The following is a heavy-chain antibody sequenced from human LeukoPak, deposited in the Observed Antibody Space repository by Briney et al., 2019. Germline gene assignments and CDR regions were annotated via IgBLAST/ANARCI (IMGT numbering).Heavy chain of an antibody. V-gene: IGHV3-66*01. CDR2: IYNDDTT. CDR3: ARDPHRSSWD. D-gene: IGHD6-13*01. CDR1: GVIVSTNY. Sequence: AGTLRLSCAASGVIVSTNYMSWVRQPPGKGLEWVSDIYNDDTTYYTHSVKGRFTISRDNSKTTLYLQMNSLRDEDTAVYDCARDPHRSSWDWGQGTLVTVSS. J-gene: IGHJ4*02.